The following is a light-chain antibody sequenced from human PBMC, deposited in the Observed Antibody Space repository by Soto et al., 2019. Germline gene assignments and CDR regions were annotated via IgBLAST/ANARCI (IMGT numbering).Light chain of an antibody. CDR3: QQYENLVT. J-gene: IGKJ5*01. CDR1: QDIRNS. V-gene: IGKV1-33*01. CDR2: DAS. Sequence: EVTQSHSFLSASGGYRVTITCQASQDIRNSLNWYQQKPGTAPNLLIYDASNLETGVPSRFSGSGSGTDFSFSISSLQPEDIATYYCQQYENLVTFGQGTRLAI.